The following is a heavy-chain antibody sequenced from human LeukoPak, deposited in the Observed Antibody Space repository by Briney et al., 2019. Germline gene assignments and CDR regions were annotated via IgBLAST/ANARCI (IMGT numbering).Heavy chain of an antibody. J-gene: IGHJ4*02. V-gene: IGHV3-74*01. CDR3: ARDLNWNQTDY. CDR1: GFTFDTYA. Sequence: GGSLRLSCAASGFTFDTYAMTWVRQAPGKGLEWVSRINTDGSTTNYADSVKGRFTISRDNAKNTLYLQMNSLRVEDTAVYYCARDLNWNQTDYWGQGSLVSVSS. D-gene: IGHD1-20*01. CDR2: INTDGSTT.